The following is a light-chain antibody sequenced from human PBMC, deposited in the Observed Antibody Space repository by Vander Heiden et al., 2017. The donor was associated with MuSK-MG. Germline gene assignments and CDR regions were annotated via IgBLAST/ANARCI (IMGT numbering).Light chain of an antibody. V-gene: IGKV1-39*01. CDR3: QQSDSAPVYT. CDR2: TAS. J-gene: IGKJ3*01. Sequence: DIQLTQSPSSLSASVGDRVTITCRASQSIDKYLNWYQQKPGKAPKLLIYTASSLQTGVPSRFSASGSGTDFALTISSLQPEDFATYYCQQSDSAPVYTFGPGTKVDIK. CDR1: QSIDKY.